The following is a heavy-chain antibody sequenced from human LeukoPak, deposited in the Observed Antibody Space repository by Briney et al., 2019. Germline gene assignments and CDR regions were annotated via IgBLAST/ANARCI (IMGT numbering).Heavy chain of an antibody. V-gene: IGHV4-39*01. CDR3: AGQPENTRGFY. D-gene: IGHD2-2*01. CDR2: IYYSGST. CDR1: GGSITSTLYY. Sequence: PSETLSHTCTVSGGSITSTLYYWGWFRQSSGKGLEWIGSIYYSGSTYYNPSLKSRVTISVDTSKNQFSLRLTSVTAADTAVYFCAGQPENTRGFYWGQGTLVTVSS. J-gene: IGHJ1*01.